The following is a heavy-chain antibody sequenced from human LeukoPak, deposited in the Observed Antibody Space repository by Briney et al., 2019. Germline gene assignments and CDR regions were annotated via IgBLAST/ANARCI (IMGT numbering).Heavy chain of an antibody. CDR3: AKSSYYDSSDYYREYYFDY. V-gene: IGHV3-30-3*02. CDR1: GFTFSSYA. D-gene: IGHD3-22*01. CDR2: ISYDGSNK. Sequence: PGGSLRLSCAASGFTFSSYAMHWVRQAPGKGLEWVAVISYDGSNKYYADSVKGRFTISRDDSKNTLYLQMNSLRGEDTAVYYCAKSSYYDSSDYYREYYFDYWGQGTLVTVSS. J-gene: IGHJ4*02.